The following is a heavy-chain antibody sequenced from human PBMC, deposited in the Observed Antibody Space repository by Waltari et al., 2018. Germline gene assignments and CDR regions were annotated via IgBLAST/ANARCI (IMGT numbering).Heavy chain of an antibody. J-gene: IGHJ4*02. CDR2: VYWDDDQ. D-gene: IGHD1-26*01. V-gene: IGHV2-5*02. CDR3: ARRTGAGGTLDY. CDR1: GFSLSTSGVG. Sequence: QITLQESGPTLVKPTETLTLTCTFSGFSLSTSGVGVGWVRQPPGKALEWLAIVYWDDDQRYSPSLRTRLTITKDTSINQVVLTVTNVDPVDTATYYSARRTGAGGTLDYWGQGILVTVSS.